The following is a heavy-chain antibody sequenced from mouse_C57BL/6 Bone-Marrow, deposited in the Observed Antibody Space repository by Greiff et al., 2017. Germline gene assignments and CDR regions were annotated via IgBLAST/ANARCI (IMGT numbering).Heavy chain of an antibody. CDR3: STINRNYFDF. V-gene: IGHV14-4*01. CDR1: GFNFKDDY. Sequence: VQLKESGAELVRPGASVKLSCTASGFNFKDDYIHWVKQRPEQGLEWIGWIDPEIGDTEYTSKFQGKATITSDTPTNTAYLQLSSLTSEDTAVYYCSTINRNYFDFWGQGAPLT. J-gene: IGHJ2*01. CDR2: IDPEIGDT. D-gene: IGHD1-2*01.